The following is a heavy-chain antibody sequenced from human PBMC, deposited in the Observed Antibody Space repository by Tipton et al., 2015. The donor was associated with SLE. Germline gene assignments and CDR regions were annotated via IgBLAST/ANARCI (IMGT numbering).Heavy chain of an antibody. J-gene: IGHJ3*02. V-gene: IGHV1-2*02. Sequence: QVQLVQSGPEAKKPGASVRVSCKASGYRFSDYYIHWVRQAPGRGLEWMGGINPDIGGTNYEQNFQGRVTMTRDTSTSTAYMELNRVSSGDTGVFYCGREDGWDDGFDIWGLGAMVTVSS. D-gene: IGHD5-24*01. CDR2: INPDIGGT. CDR1: GYRFSDYY. CDR3: GREDGWDDGFDI.